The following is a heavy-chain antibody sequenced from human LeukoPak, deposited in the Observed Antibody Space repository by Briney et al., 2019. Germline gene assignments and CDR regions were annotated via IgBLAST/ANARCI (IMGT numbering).Heavy chain of an antibody. CDR2: ISGSGGST. CDR1: GFTFSSYP. Sequence: GGSLRLSCAASGFTFSSYPMTWVRQAPGKGLQWVSTISGSGGSTYYADSVKGRFTISRDNSKNTLYLQMGSLGAEDMAVYYCATQTSRSRGSSWYGYAFDIWGQGTLVTVSS. D-gene: IGHD6-13*01. J-gene: IGHJ3*02. V-gene: IGHV3-23*01. CDR3: ATQTSRSRGSSWYGYAFDI.